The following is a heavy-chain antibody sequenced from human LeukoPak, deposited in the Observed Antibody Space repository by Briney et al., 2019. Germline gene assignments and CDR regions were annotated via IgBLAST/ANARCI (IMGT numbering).Heavy chain of an antibody. J-gene: IGHJ5*02. CDR1: RFTFSSYA. CDR2: ISGGGGST. CDR3: ARPVVPGTNCFDP. V-gene: IGHV3-23*01. Sequence: GGSLRLSCAASRFTFSSYAMSWVRQAPGKGLEWVSAISGGGGSTYYADSVKGRFTISRDNANNSLYLQMNSLRAEDTAVYYCARPVVPGTNCFDPWGQGALVTVSS. D-gene: IGHD2-2*01.